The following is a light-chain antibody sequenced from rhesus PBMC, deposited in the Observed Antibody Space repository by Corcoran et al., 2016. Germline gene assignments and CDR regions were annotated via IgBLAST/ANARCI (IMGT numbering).Light chain of an antibody. CDR2: EVS. V-gene: IGKV2-104*02. CDR1: QSLLDSEDGNTY. CDR3: QQGNSIPWT. J-gene: IGKJ1*01. Sequence: DIVMTQTPLSLPVTPGEPASISCRSSQSLLDSEDGNTYLDWYLQKPGQSPQLLIYEVSNRASGVPARFSGSGSRTSYTLTISRMEDEDAANYNCQQGNSIPWTFGQGTKVEIK.